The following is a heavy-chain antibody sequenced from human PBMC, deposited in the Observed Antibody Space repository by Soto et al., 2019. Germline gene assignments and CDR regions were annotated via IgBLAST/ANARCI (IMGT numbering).Heavy chain of an antibody. CDR1: GGSISSSSYY. CDR2: IYYSGST. J-gene: IGHJ4*02. CDR3: ARQGSSWYRPFDY. Sequence: SETLSLTCTVSGGSISSSSYYWGWIRQPPGKGLEWIGSIYYSGSTYYNPSLKSRVTISVDTSKNQFSLKLSSVTAADTAVYYCARQGSSWYRPFDYWGQGTLVTVSS. V-gene: IGHV4-39*01. D-gene: IGHD6-13*01.